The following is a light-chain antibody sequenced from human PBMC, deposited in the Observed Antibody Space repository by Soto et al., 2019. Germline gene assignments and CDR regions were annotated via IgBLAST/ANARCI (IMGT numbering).Light chain of an antibody. V-gene: IGKV1-12*01. CDR2: ATS. CDR1: QAISAW. J-gene: IGKJ4*01. Sequence: DIQMTQSPSSVSASVGDRVTITCRASQAISAWLAWYQQKPGRAPNLLIYATSSLQGGVPSRFSGGGSGTEFTLTISSLKPEDFATYHCQQANIFQPTLGGGTKVEIK. CDR3: QQANIFQPT.